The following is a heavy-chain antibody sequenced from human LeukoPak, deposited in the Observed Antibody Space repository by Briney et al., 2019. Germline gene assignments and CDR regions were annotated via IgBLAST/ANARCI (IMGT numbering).Heavy chain of an antibody. Sequence: GGSLRLSCAVSGFTSDDDAMHWVRQAPGKGLEWVSGISWNGDNIGYADSVKGRFSISRDNAKNALYLQMNSLRAEDTALYYCAKARCSSISCYLDWYFDLWGRGTLVTVPS. J-gene: IGHJ2*01. V-gene: IGHV3-9*02. CDR1: GFTSDDDA. CDR2: ISWNGDNI. CDR3: AKARCSSISCYLDWYFDL. D-gene: IGHD2-2*01.